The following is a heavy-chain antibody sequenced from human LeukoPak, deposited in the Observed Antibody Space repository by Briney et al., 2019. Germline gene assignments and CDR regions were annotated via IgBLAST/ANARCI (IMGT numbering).Heavy chain of an antibody. CDR1: GFTFSDHT. V-gene: IGHV3-21*01. CDR2: ISSSSIYI. J-gene: IGHJ4*02. Sequence: GGSLRLSCAASGFTFSDHTMSCVRQAPGKGLEWVSSISSSSIYIHYADSVKGRFTISRDSAKNSLYLQLNSLRAEDTAIYYCARDIGVSSRYHFDYWGQGTLVTVSS. CDR3: ARDIGVSSRYHFDY. D-gene: IGHD1-26*01.